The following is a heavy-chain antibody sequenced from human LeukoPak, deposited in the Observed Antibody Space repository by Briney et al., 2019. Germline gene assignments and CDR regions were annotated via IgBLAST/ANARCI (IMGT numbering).Heavy chain of an antibody. D-gene: IGHD5-12*01. CDR2: INPSGGST. CDR1: GYTFTSYY. J-gene: IGHJ6*02. CDR3: ARRGYSGYADYYGMDV. V-gene: IGHV1-46*01. Sequence: ASVKVPCKASGYTFTSYYMHWVRQAPGQGLEWMGIINPSGGSTSYAQRFQGRVTMTRDTSTSTVYMELSSLRSEDTAVYYCARRGYSGYADYYGMDVWGQGTTVTVSS.